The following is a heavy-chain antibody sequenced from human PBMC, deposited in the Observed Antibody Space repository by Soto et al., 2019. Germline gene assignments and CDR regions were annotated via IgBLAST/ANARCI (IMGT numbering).Heavy chain of an antibody. V-gene: IGHV3-30*18. J-gene: IGHJ4*02. CDR1: GFTFSNYA. CDR2: TSYDGNNE. CDR3: AKDKGVFNWATSYFDY. Sequence: VGSLRLSCAASGFTFSNYAMHWVRQAPGNGLEWVALTSYDGNNEYYTDSVKGRFTISRDNSKNTLFLQMNSPRPEDTAVYYCAKDKGVFNWATSYFDYWGQGALVTAPQ. D-gene: IGHD1-1*01.